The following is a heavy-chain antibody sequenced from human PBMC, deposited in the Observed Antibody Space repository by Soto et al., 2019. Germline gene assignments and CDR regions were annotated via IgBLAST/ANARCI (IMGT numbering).Heavy chain of an antibody. V-gene: IGHV1-69*01. CDR1: GGTFSSYA. Sequence: QVQLVQSGAEVKKPGSSVKVSCKASGGTFSSYAISWVRQAPGQGLEWMGGIIPIFGTANYAQKFQGRVTITADGSTSTAYMELSSLRSEDTAVYYCASGIYDSSGYPYYYYGMDVWGQGTTVTVSS. D-gene: IGHD3-22*01. J-gene: IGHJ6*02. CDR2: IIPIFGTA. CDR3: ASGIYDSSGYPYYYYGMDV.